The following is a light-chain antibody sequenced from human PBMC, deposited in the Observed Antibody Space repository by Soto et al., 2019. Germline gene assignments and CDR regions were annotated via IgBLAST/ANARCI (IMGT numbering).Light chain of an antibody. J-gene: IGLJ3*02. CDR1: SSDVGGYNY. CDR2: EVT. V-gene: IGLV2-11*01. Sequence: QSALTQPRSVSGSPGQTVTISCTGTSSDVGGYNYVSWYQQHPGKAPKVLIYEVTKRPSGVPDRFSGSKSGNTASLTISGLQAGEGADYDCCSYAGSYDWVFAGGTKLTVL. CDR3: CSYAGSYDWV.